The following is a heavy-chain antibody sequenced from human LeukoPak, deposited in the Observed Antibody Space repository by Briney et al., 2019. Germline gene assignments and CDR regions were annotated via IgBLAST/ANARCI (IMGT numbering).Heavy chain of an antibody. CDR2: IYTSGSS. V-gene: IGHV4-4*07. CDR3: ARDWGELGSY. D-gene: IGHD1-26*01. CDR1: GGSIDSYY. J-gene: IGHJ4*02. Sequence: SETLSLTCTVSGGSIDSYYWSWIRQPAGKGLEWIGRIYTSGSSNYNPSLKSRVTMPIDTSKNQFSLKLTSVTAADTAVYYCARDWGELGSYWGQGILVTVSS.